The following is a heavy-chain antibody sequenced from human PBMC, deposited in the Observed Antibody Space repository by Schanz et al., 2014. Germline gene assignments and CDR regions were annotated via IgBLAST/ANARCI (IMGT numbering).Heavy chain of an antibody. CDR2: ISGSGGST. CDR1: GFTFRGYA. Sequence: EVQLLESGGGLVQPGGSLRLSCAASGFTFRGYAMSWVRQAPGRGLEWVSIISGSGGSTYYADSVKGRFTISRDNSKNTLYLQMNSLRAEDTAVYYCAKGRFGELSAFDIWGQGTMVTVSS. J-gene: IGHJ3*02. V-gene: IGHV3-23*01. D-gene: IGHD3-10*01. CDR3: AKGRFGELSAFDI.